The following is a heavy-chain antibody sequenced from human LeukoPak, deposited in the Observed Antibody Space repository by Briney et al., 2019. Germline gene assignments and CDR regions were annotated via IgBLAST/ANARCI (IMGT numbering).Heavy chain of an antibody. Sequence: ASVKVSCKASGYTFTGYYMHWVRQAPGQGLEWMGWINPNSGGTNYAQKFQGRVTMTRDTSISTAYMELSRLRSDDTAVYYCARVGRYSGCPGAFDIWGQGTMVTVSS. V-gene: IGHV1-2*02. CDR1: GYTFTGYY. J-gene: IGHJ3*02. D-gene: IGHD1-26*01. CDR3: ARVGRYSGCPGAFDI. CDR2: INPNSGGT.